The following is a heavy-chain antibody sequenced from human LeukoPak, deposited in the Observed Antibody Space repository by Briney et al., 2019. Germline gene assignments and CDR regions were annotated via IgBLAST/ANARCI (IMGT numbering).Heavy chain of an antibody. CDR1: GGSFSGYY. D-gene: IGHD2-2*01. CDR2: INHSGST. J-gene: IGHJ5*02. CDR3: AREEYLKYAARWFDP. Sequence: SETLSLTCAVYGGSFSGYYWSWIRQPPGKGLEWIGEINHSGSTNYNPSLKSRVTISVDTSKNQFSLQLNSVTPEDTAVYYCAREEYLKYAARWFDPWGQGTLVTVSS. V-gene: IGHV4-34*01.